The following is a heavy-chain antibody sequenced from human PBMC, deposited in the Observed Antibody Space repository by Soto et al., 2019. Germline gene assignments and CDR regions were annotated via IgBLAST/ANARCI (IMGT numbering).Heavy chain of an antibody. J-gene: IGHJ4*02. V-gene: IGHV3-7*01. CDR3: ASRDCTNGVCKSFDY. D-gene: IGHD2-8*01. Sequence: PGGSLRLSCAASGFTFSSYWMSWVRQAPGKGLEWVANIKQDGSEKYYVDSVKGRFTISRDNAKNSLYLQMNSLRAEDTAVYYCASRDCTNGVCKSFDYWGQGTLVTVSS. CDR1: GFTFSSYW. CDR2: IKQDGSEK.